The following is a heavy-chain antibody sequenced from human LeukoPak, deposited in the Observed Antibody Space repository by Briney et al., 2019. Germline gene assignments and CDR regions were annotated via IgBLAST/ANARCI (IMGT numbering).Heavy chain of an antibody. CDR3: ARHGGVLWFGELSDTSNYFDS. D-gene: IGHD3-10*01. CDR2: ICTSGRS. Sequence: SETLSLTCNVSGDSINSYCWGWIRQPPGKGLEWIAYICTSGRSSYNPSLKSRVTVSVDTSKNQFSLKLSSMTAADTAVYYCARHGGVLWFGELSDTSNYFDSWGQGTLVTVSS. CDR1: GDSINSYC. J-gene: IGHJ4*02. V-gene: IGHV4-4*09.